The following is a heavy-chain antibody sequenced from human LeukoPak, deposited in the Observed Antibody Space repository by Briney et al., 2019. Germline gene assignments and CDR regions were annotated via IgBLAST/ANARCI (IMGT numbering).Heavy chain of an antibody. Sequence: SETLSLTCTVSGGSMRGYYWSWIRQTPGGRLEWIGYFYYTGLTRSSPSLESRVTIAGDTSKNLFSLSLTSMTAADTAVYYCATSSDLAARPFDYWGQGTLVTVSS. V-gene: IGHV4-59*12. D-gene: IGHD6-6*01. CDR2: FYYTGLT. J-gene: IGHJ4*02. CDR1: GGSMRGYY. CDR3: ATSSDLAARPFDY.